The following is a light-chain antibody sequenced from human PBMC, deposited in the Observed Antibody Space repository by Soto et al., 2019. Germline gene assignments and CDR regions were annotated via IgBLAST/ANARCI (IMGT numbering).Light chain of an antibody. Sequence: QSVRTQPPAVAEAPGESVTISCTGSSSNIGAGYDVHWYQQLPGTAPKLLIYGNSNRPSGVPDRFSGSKSGTSASLAITGLQAEDEADYYCQSYDSSLSGSRVFGTGTKVTVL. CDR2: GNS. CDR1: SSNIGAGYD. V-gene: IGLV1-40*01. CDR3: QSYDSSLSGSRV. J-gene: IGLJ1*01.